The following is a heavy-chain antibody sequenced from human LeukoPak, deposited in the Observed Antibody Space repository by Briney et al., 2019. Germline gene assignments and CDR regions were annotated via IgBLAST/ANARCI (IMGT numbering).Heavy chain of an antibody. V-gene: IGHV3-21*01. J-gene: IGHJ1*01. CDR3: ARRRFRDGYNPGSPGDKYFQH. CDR2: ISSSSSYI. CDR1: GFTFSSYS. D-gene: IGHD5-24*01. Sequence: GGSLRLSCAASGFTFSSYSMNWVRQAPGKGLEWVSSISSSSSYIYYADSVKGRFTISRDNAKNSLYLQMNSLRAEDTAVYYCARRRFRDGYNPGSPGDKYFQHWGQGTLVTVSS.